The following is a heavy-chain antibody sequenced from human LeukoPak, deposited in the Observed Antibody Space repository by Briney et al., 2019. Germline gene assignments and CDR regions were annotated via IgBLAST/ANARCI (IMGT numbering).Heavy chain of an antibody. CDR3: ASIAVAGGYFDY. CDR2: IYYSGST. CDR1: GGSISSSSYY. D-gene: IGHD6-19*01. J-gene: IGHJ4*02. V-gene: IGHV4-39*07. Sequence: SETLSLTCTVSGGSISSSSYYWGWIRQPPGKGLEWIGSIYYSGSTCYNPSLKSRVTISVDTSKNQFSLKLSSVTAADTAVYYCASIAVAGGYFDYWGQGTLVTVSS.